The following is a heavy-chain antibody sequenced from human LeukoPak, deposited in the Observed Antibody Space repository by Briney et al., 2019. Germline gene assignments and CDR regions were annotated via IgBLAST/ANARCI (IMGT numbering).Heavy chain of an antibody. CDR1: GYIFTNYW. V-gene: IGHV5-51*01. CDR3: ARGEMATTHLYFDY. D-gene: IGHD5-24*01. Sequence: GESLKISCKGSGYIFTNYWIGWVRQMPGIGLEWMGIIYPGDSDFKYSPSFQGQVTISADKSISTAYLQWSSLKASDTAMYYCARGEMATTHLYFDYWGQGTLVTVSS. J-gene: IGHJ4*02. CDR2: IYPGDSDF.